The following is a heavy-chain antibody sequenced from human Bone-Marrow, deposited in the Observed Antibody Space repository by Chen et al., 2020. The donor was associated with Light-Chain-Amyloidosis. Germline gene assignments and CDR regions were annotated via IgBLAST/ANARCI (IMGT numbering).Heavy chain of an antibody. Sequence: EVQLVQSGAEVKKPGESLKISCKGSGYSFTSYWIGWVRQMPGKGLEWMGIIYPGDSDTGYSPSFQGRVTISADKSISTAYPRWNSLKASDTARYSCARHLRHYCERGWFDPWGQGTLVTVSS. CDR2: IYPGDSDT. V-gene: IGHV5-51*01. CDR1: GYSFTSYW. CDR3: ARHLRHYCERGWFDP. D-gene: IGHD4-17*01. J-gene: IGHJ5*02.